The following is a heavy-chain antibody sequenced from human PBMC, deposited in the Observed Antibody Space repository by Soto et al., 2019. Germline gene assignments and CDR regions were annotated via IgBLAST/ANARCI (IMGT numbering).Heavy chain of an antibody. J-gene: IGHJ4*02. CDR1: ADSFSSYG. CDR2: IIPIFGTT. D-gene: IGHD3-3*01. Sequence: QVQLVQSGAEVKEPGSAVKVSCKAPADSFSSYGISWVRQAPGQGLEWMGGIIPIFGTTNYAEKFQGRVTITADESKNTTSLELSSLRCEATAPYYCARVFPDGWVEPGVVRGYLDTWGRGTLVTVSS. V-gene: IGHV1-69*01. CDR3: ARVFPDGWVEPGVVRGYLDT.